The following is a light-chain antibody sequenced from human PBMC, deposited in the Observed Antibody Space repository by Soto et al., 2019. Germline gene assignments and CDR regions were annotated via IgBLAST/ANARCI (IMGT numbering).Light chain of an antibody. Sequence: DIQMTQSPSSLSASVGDRVTITCRTSQSISGYLNWYQQKPGRAPKXXIYAASTLQSGVPSRFSGSGSGTDFTLTISSLQPEDFATYFCQQSYATPITFGQGTRLEIK. V-gene: IGKV1-39*01. CDR1: QSISGY. CDR3: QQSYATPIT. J-gene: IGKJ5*01. CDR2: AAS.